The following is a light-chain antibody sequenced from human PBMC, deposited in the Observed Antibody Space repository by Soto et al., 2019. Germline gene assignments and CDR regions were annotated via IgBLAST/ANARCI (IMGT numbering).Light chain of an antibody. J-gene: IGKJ1*01. Sequence: IPLTLSPSSLSATTRARVTITCRASQGISSYLAWYQQKPGKAPKLLIYAASTLQSGVPSRFSGSGSGTDFTLTISCLQSEDFATYYCQQYYSYPRTFGQGTKVEI. CDR2: AAS. CDR3: QQYYSYPRT. V-gene: IGKV1-8*01. CDR1: QGISSY.